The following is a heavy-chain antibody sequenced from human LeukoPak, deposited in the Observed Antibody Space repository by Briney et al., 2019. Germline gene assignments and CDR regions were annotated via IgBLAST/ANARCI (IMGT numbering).Heavy chain of an antibody. D-gene: IGHD6-13*01. J-gene: IGHJ2*01. V-gene: IGHV3-23*01. CDR1: GFTFSTYA. CDR2: ISGSGVTT. Sequence: PGGSLRLSCAASGFTFSTYAMTWVRQAPGEGLEWVSGISGSGVTTYYADSVKGRFTISRDNSKNTLYVQMNSLRDEDTAVYYCARDPAAGYWYFDLWGRGTLVTVSS. CDR3: ARDPAAGYWYFDL.